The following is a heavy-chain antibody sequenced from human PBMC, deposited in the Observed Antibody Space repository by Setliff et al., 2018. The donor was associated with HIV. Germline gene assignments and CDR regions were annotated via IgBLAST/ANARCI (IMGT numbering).Heavy chain of an antibody. CDR3: ARDPAPSSSASYFQH. D-gene: IGHD6-6*01. Sequence: ASVKVSCKVSGHTLTELSMHWVRQAPGKGLEWMGGFDPEKSEKIYAQKLQGRVTMTEDTSTDTAYMELRSLRSEDTAVYYCARDPAPSSSASYFQHWGQGTPVTVSS. V-gene: IGHV1-24*01. CDR1: GHTLTELS. J-gene: IGHJ1*01. CDR2: FDPEKSEK.